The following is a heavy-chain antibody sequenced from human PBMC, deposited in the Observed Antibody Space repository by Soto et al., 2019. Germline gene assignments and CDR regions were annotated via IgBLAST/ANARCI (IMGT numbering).Heavy chain of an antibody. V-gene: IGHV4-39*01. Sequence: PSETLSLTCSVLGDSISDTRYYCGWIRQSPEKGLEWIGSISHDGHAYYNPSLKGRVTLFADTSRNQFSLKMKSVTVADTALYFCARQVYGDYLGGNWLDPWGQGARVTVSS. CDR1: GDSISDTRYY. J-gene: IGHJ5*02. CDR3: ARQVYGDYLGGNWLDP. CDR2: ISHDGHA. D-gene: IGHD4-17*01.